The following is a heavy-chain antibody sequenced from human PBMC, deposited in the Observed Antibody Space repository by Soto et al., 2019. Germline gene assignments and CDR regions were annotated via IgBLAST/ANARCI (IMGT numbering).Heavy chain of an antibody. Sequence: SETLSLTCTVSGGSISSGDYYWSWIRQPPGKGLEWIGYIYYSGSTYYNPSLKSRVTISVDTSKNQFSLKLSSVTAADTAVYYCARQAPPSLLDYWGQGTLVTVSS. CDR3: ARQAPPSLLDY. CDR2: IYYSGST. CDR1: GGSISSGDYY. J-gene: IGHJ4*02. V-gene: IGHV4-30-4*01. D-gene: IGHD2-21*01.